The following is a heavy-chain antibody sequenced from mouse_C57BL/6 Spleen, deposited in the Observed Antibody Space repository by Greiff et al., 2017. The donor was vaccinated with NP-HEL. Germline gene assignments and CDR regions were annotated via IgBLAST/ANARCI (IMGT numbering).Heavy chain of an antibody. CDR3: AEYYGRSPYWYFDV. CDR1: GYTFTSYW. Sequence: QVQLQQPGAELVKPGASVKLSCKASGYTFTSYWMHWVKQRPGQGLEWIGMIHPNSGSTNYNEKFKSKATLTVDKSSSTAYMQLSSLTSEDSAVDYGAEYYGRSPYWYFDVWGTGTTVTVAS. CDR2: IHPNSGST. V-gene: IGHV1-64*01. J-gene: IGHJ1*03. D-gene: IGHD1-1*01.